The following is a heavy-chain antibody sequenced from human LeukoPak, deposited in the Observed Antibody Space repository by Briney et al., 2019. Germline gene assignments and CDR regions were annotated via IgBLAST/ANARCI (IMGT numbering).Heavy chain of an antibody. CDR2: IYYSGST. CDR3: ARVLGPIAAAGTFDY. J-gene: IGHJ4*02. CDR1: GGSISSYY. Sequence: SSETLSLTCTVSGGSISSYYWSWIRQPPWKGLEWIGYIYYSGSTNYNPSLKSRVTISVDTSKNQFSLKLSSVTAADTAVYYCARVLGPIAAAGTFDYWGQGTLVTVSS. V-gene: IGHV4-59*12. D-gene: IGHD6-13*01.